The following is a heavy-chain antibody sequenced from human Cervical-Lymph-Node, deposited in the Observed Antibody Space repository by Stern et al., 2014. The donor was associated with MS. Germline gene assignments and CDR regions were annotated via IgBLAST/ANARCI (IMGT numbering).Heavy chain of an antibody. V-gene: IGHV1-69*09. CDR1: GGTFSSSYA. CDR3: ARGVVSNRAAATLHNLFDP. D-gene: IGHD2-15*01. CDR2: IIPILGLP. J-gene: IGHJ5*02. Sequence: VQLEESGAEVKKPGSSVNVSCKASGGTFSSSYAITWMRQAPGRRLEWMGRIIPILGLPNYAQKFQGRVTITADTSTSTAYMELSSLRSEDTAVYYCARGVVSNRAAATLHNLFDPWGQGTLVTVSS.